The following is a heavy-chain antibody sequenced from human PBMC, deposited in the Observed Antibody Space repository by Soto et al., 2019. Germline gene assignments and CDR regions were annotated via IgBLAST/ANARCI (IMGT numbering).Heavy chain of an antibody. CDR3: ARDRSPSSWYPSQNYGMDV. Sequence: PSQTFSLICAISGDSVSSNSAAWNWIRQSPSRGLEWLGRTYYRSKWYNDYAVSVKSRITINPDTSKNQFSLQLNSVTPEDTAVYYCARDRSPSSWYPSQNYGMDVWGQGTTVTVSS. CDR1: GDSVSSNSAA. V-gene: IGHV6-1*01. CDR2: TYYRSKWYN. D-gene: IGHD6-13*01. J-gene: IGHJ6*02.